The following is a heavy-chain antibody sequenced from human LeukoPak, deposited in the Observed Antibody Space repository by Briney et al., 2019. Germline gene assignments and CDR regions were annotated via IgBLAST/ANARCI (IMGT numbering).Heavy chain of an antibody. CDR2: INPSGGST. CDR1: GYTFTSYY. D-gene: IGHD3-22*01. J-gene: IGHJ6*02. V-gene: IGHV1-46*01. Sequence: ASVKVSCEASGYTFTSYYMHWVRQAPGKGLEWMGIINPSGGSTSYAQKFQGRVTMTRDTSTSTVYMELSSLRSEDTAVYYCARDGAAYYYDTSYGMDVWGQGSTVTVSS. CDR3: ARDGAAYYYDTSYGMDV.